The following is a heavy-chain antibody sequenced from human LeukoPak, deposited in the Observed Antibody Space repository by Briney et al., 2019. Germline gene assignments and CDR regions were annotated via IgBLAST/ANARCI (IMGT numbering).Heavy chain of an antibody. CDR2: ISTSRNYI. CDR3: VKDSGSYYFDY. D-gene: IGHD3-10*01. J-gene: IGHJ4*02. Sequence: GGSLRLSCVVSGFTFSSYHMNWVRQAPGKGLEWVSSISTSRNYIYYADSVTGRFTISRDNAKNSLYLQMNSLRAEDTAVYSCVKDSGSYYFDYWGQGALVTVSS. V-gene: IGHV3-21*01. CDR1: GFTFSSYH.